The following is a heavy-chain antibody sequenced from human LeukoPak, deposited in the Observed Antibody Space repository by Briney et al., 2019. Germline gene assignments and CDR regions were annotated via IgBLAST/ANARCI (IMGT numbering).Heavy chain of an antibody. D-gene: IGHD1-26*01. Sequence: GGSLRLSCAASGFTFSDYYMSWIRQGPGKGLEWVSYISSSGSTIYYADSVKGRFTISRDNAKNSLYLQMNSLRAEDTAVYYCAREYSGSYYAFDYWGQGTLVTVSS. CDR1: GFTFSDYY. CDR2: ISSSGSTI. CDR3: AREYSGSYYAFDY. J-gene: IGHJ4*02. V-gene: IGHV3-11*01.